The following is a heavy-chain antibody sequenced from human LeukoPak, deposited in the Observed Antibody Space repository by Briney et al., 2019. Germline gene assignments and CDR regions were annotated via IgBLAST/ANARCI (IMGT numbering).Heavy chain of an antibody. V-gene: IGHV3-30*18. Sequence: GGSLRLSCAASAFTFSTYWMTWVRQVPGKGLEWVAVISYDGSNKYYADSVKGRFTISRDNSKNTLYLQMNSLRAEDTAVYYCAKEGPYYDSSGYLDYWGQGTLVTVSS. J-gene: IGHJ4*02. D-gene: IGHD3-22*01. CDR2: ISYDGSNK. CDR3: AKEGPYYDSSGYLDY. CDR1: AFTFSTYW.